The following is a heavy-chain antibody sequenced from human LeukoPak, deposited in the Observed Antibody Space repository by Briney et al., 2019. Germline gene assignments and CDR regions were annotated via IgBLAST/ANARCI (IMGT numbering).Heavy chain of an antibody. Sequence: PSETLSLTCTVSGGSISSYYWSWIRQPAGKGLEWIGRIYTSGSTNYNPSLKSRVTMSVDTSKNQFSLKLSSVTAADTAVYYRARDGYGDYVFGYYYYGMDVWGQGTTVTVSS. CDR1: GGSISSYY. CDR2: IYTSGST. CDR3: ARDGYGDYVFGYYYYGMDV. J-gene: IGHJ6*02. D-gene: IGHD4-17*01. V-gene: IGHV4-4*07.